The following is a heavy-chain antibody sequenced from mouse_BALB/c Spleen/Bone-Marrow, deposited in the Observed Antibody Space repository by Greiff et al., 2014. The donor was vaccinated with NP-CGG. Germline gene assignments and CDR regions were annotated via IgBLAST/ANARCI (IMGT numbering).Heavy chain of an antibody. J-gene: IGHJ3*01. D-gene: IGHD2-14*01. Sequence: VHVKQSGPELEKPGASVKISCKASGYSFTGYNMNWVKQTNGKSLEWIGNIDPYYGGISYSQKFKDKATLTVDKSSSTAYMQLKSLTSEDSAVYYCARSIEYRPLTYWGQGTLVTVSA. CDR2: IDPYYGGI. CDR3: ARSIEYRPLTY. V-gene: IGHV1-39*01. CDR1: GYSFTGYN.